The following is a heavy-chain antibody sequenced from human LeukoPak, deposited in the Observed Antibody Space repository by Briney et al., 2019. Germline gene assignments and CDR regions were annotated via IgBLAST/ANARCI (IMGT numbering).Heavy chain of an antibody. J-gene: IGHJ4*02. CDR1: GFTFSNYA. CDR3: ARERGSSGGNTNGYFDY. V-gene: IGHV3-23*01. D-gene: IGHD4-23*01. Sequence: PGGSLRLSCAASGFTFSNYAMSWVRQAPGKGVEWVSVISGSGGTTYSADSGKGRFTISRDNSKTTLYLQMNSLRAEDTAAYYCARERGSSGGNTNGYFDYWGQGALVTVSS. CDR2: ISGSGGTT.